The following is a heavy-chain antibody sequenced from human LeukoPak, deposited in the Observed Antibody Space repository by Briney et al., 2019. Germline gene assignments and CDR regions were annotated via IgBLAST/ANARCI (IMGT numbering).Heavy chain of an antibody. J-gene: IGHJ4*02. V-gene: IGHV4-34*01. CDR2: INHSGST. CDR3: ARFFYYDASLPPY. D-gene: IGHD3-16*01. Sequence: PSETLSLTCAVYSGSFSGYYWSWIRQPPGKGLEWIGEINHSGSTNYNPSLQSRVTISLDTSQNQLSLQVRSVTVVDTAVYYCARFFYYDASLPPYWGQGTLVTVSS. CDR1: SGSFSGYY.